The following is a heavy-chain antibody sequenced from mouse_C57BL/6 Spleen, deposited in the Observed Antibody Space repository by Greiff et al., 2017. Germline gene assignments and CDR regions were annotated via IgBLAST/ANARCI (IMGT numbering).Heavy chain of an antibody. V-gene: IGHV5-17*01. CDR1: GFTFSDYG. J-gene: IGHJ4*01. CDR3: ARSLGPDYAMDY. D-gene: IGHD4-1*01. Sequence: EVKLVESGGGLVKPGGSLKLSCAASGFTFSDYGMHWVRQAPEKGLEWVAYISSGSSTIYYADTVKGRFTISRDNAKNTLFLQMTSLRSEDTAMYYCARSLGPDYAMDYWGQGTSVTVSS. CDR2: ISSGSSTI.